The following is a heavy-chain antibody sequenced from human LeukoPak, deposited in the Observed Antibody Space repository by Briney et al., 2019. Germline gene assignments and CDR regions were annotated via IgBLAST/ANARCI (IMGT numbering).Heavy chain of an antibody. J-gene: IGHJ4*02. CDR2: ISDTGATT. CDR1: GFAFSSYA. Sequence: GGSLRLSCAGSGFAFSSYAMSWVRQAPGKGLEWVSAISDTGATTYDADSVKGRFTISRDNSRSTLYLQMNSLRAEDTALYYCAKDTSIGRYCTNGVCSPFDYWGQGTLVTVPS. D-gene: IGHD2-8*01. V-gene: IGHV3-23*01. CDR3: AKDTSIGRYCTNGVCSPFDY.